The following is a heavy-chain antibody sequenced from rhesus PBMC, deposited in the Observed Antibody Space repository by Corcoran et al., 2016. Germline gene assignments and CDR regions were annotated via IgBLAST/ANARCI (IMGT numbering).Heavy chain of an antibody. D-gene: IGHD4-29*01. CDR3: ARHGSSWPHRGNSLDV. CDR2: ISGSRGTT. Sequence: QVQLQESGPGLVKPSETLSLTCAVSGYSISSGYYWGWIRQPPGKGLGYIGYISGSRGTTYPNPSLKSRVTISKDTSKNQFSLKLSSVTAADTAVYYCARHGSSWPHRGNSLDVWGRGVLVTVSS. CDR1: GYSISSGYY. V-gene: IGHV4-99*01. J-gene: IGHJ5-2*02.